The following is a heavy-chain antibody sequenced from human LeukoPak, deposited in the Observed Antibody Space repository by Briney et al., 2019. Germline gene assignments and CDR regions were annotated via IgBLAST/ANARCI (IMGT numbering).Heavy chain of an antibody. V-gene: IGHV1-46*01. CDR3: ARGSRPVYNLLTGKRYFDY. CDR1: GYTFTSYH. J-gene: IGHJ4*02. D-gene: IGHD3-9*01. CDR2: INPSGGST. Sequence: ASVEVSCKASGYTFTSYHLHWVRQAPGQGLEWMGIINPSGGSTTYAQKFRGRLTMTRDMSTSTVYMELSSLRSEDTAVYYCARGSRPVYNLLTGKRYFDYWGQGTLLTVSS.